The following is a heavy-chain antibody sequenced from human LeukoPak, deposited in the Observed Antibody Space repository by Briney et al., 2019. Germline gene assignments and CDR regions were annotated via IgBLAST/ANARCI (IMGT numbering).Heavy chain of an antibody. CDR1: GFTFSSYS. V-gene: IGHV3-21*04. CDR2: ISGSGGDI. D-gene: IGHD3-16*02. J-gene: IGHJ6*02. Sequence: GGSLRLSCAASGFTFSSYSMNWVRQAPGKGLEWVSVISGSGGDIHYADSVKGRFTISRDNSKNTVYLQMNSLRVEDTAVYYCAKDRYYDYVWGNYRNSYYYHGMYGWGQGTTVTVSS. CDR3: AKDRYYDYVWGNYRNSYYYHGMYG.